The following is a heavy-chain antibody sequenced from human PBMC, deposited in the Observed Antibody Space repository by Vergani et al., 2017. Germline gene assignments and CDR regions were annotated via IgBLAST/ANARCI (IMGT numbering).Heavy chain of an antibody. J-gene: IGHJ6*02. CDR3: ARHPGSGGFFPSSYFYGMDV. V-gene: IGHV4-38-2*01. CDR1: DSSIMTNPY. CDR2: IHHSGDT. D-gene: IGHD3-10*01. Sequence: QVQLQESGPGLVKPSETLTLTCDVSDSSIMTNPYWGWFRQSPGKGLEWIGCIHHSGDTHYNSSLKGRVSISIVASSKFSLSLTSVTAADTAIYYCARHPGSGGFFPSSYFYGMDVWVHGSTVTVSS.